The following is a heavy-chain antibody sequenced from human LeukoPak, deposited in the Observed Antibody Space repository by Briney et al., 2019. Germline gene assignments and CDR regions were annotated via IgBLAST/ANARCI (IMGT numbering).Heavy chain of an antibody. D-gene: IGHD6-13*01. CDR3: ARDHSGSPAAFDI. CDR1: GYTFTSYG. J-gene: IGHJ3*02. CDR2: ISAYNGST. V-gene: IGHV1-18*01. Sequence: ASMKVSCKASGYTFTSYGITWVRQAPGQGLEWMGWISAYNGSTNYAQNFQGRVTMTTDTSTSTAYMELRSLRSDDTAVYYCARDHSGSPAAFDIWGQGTTVTVSS.